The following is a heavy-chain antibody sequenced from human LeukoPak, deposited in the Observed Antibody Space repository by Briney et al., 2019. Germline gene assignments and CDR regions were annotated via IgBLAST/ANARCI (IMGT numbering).Heavy chain of an antibody. Sequence: HTGGSLRLSCAASGFTFSSYEMNWVRQAPGKGLEWVSYISSSGSTIYYADSVKGRFTISRDNAKNSLYLQMNSLRADDTAVYYCARSGRGGAFDIWGQGTMVTVSS. CDR1: GFTFSSYE. D-gene: IGHD1-26*01. V-gene: IGHV3-48*03. CDR3: ARSGRGGAFDI. CDR2: ISSSGSTI. J-gene: IGHJ3*02.